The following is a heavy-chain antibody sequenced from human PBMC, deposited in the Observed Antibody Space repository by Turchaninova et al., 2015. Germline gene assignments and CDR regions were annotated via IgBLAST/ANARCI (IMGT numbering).Heavy chain of an antibody. CDR1: GDSISSINW. D-gene: IGHD3-16*01. CDR2: VYHTGTT. V-gene: IGHV4-4*02. Sequence: TLSLTCSVSGDSISSINWWMWFRQPPEKGLEWIGEVYHTGTTNNNPSLGSRVTISLDKSKNTFSLMLTSVTAADTAVYYCARGLPNSPVPVMWGQGTLVTVSS. CDR3: ARGLPNSPVPVM. J-gene: IGHJ4*02.